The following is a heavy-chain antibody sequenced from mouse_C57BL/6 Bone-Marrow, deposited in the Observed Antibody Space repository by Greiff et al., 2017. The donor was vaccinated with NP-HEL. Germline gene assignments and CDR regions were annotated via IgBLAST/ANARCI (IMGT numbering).Heavy chain of an antibody. D-gene: IGHD3-2*02. J-gene: IGHJ2*01. Sequence: QVQLQQPGAELVKPGASVKLSCKASGYTFNSYWMQWVKQRPGQGLEWIGEIDPSDSYTNYNQKFKGKATLTVDTSSSTAYLQLSSLTSEDSAVYYCAREDSSGYRGDCFDYWGQGTTLTVSS. V-gene: IGHV1-50*01. CDR2: IDPSDSYT. CDR1: GYTFNSYW. CDR3: AREDSSGYRGDCFDY.